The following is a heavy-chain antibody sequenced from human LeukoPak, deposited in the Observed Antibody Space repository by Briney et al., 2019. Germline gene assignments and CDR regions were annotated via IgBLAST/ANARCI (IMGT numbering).Heavy chain of an antibody. V-gene: IGHV3-73*01. CDR1: GFTFSGSA. CDR3: TRLDYGDFRFDY. CDR2: IKTKANNYAT. D-gene: IGHD4-17*01. Sequence: PGGSLRLSCAASGFTFSGSALHWVRQASGKGLEWVGRIKTKANNYATAYAASVKGRFIISRHDSKNTAYLQMNSLKTEDTVVYYCTRLDYGDFRFDYWGQGTLVTVSS. J-gene: IGHJ4*02.